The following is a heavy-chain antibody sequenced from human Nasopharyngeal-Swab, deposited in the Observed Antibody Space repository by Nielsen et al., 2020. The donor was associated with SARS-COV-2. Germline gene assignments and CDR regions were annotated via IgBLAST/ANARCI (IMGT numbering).Heavy chain of an antibody. CDR1: GFTFSSYA. Sequence: GGSLRLSCAASGFTFSSYAMSWVRQAPGKGQERVSAISGSGGSTYYADSVKGRFTISRDNSKNTLYLQMNSLRAEDTAVYYCAKEGSRTTVITIYWYFDLWGRGTLVTVSS. J-gene: IGHJ2*01. CDR3: AKEGSRTTVITIYWYFDL. V-gene: IGHV3-23*01. CDR2: ISGSGGST. D-gene: IGHD2/OR15-2a*01.